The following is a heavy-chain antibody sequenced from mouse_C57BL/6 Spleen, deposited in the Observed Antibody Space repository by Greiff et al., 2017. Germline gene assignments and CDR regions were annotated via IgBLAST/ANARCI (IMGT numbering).Heavy chain of an antibody. CDR1: GYTFTSYW. J-gene: IGHJ4*01. CDR3: ARGGSGYGDARDY. D-gene: IGHD3-2*02. Sequence: QVQLQQPGAELVMPGASVKLSCKASGYTFTSYWMHWVKQRPGQGLEWIGEIDPSDSYTNYNQKFTGQSTLTVDKSSSTAYMQLSSLTSEDSAVYYGARGGSGYGDARDYWGQGTSVTVSS. CDR2: IDPSDSYT. V-gene: IGHV1-69*01.